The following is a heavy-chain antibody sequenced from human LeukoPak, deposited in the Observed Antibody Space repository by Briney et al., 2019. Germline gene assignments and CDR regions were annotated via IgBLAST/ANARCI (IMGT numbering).Heavy chain of an antibody. CDR3: ARRWRVGSGSPQGY. D-gene: IGHD3-10*01. CDR1: GGSFSGYY. J-gene: IGHJ4*02. Sequence: SETLSLTCAVYGGSFSGYYWSWIRQPPGKVLEWIGEINHSGSTNYNPSLKSRVTISVDTSKNQFSLKLSSVTAADTAVYYCARRWRVGSGSPQGYWGQGTLVTVSS. CDR2: INHSGST. V-gene: IGHV4-34*01.